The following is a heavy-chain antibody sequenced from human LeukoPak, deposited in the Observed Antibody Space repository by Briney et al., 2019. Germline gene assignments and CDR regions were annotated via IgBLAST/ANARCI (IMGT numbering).Heavy chain of an antibody. CDR3: ARDSGGTPYYYYMDV. Sequence: GGSLRLSCAASGFTFSSYWMHWVRQAPGKGLVWVSRINTDGSSTSYADSVKGRFTISRDNAKNTLYLQMNSLRAEDTAVYYCARDSGGTPYYYYMDVWGKGTTVTVSS. CDR1: GFTFSSYW. CDR2: INTDGSST. J-gene: IGHJ6*03. D-gene: IGHD1-26*01. V-gene: IGHV3-74*01.